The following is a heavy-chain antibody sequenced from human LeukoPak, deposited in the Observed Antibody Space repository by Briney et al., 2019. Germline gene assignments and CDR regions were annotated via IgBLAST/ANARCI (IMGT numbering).Heavy chain of an antibody. V-gene: IGHV3-21*01. CDR1: GFTFSSYS. CDR2: ISSSSSYI. CDR3: AGDDYDILTGYSAHFDY. Sequence: GGSLRLSCAASGFTFSSYSMNGVRQAPGKGVEWVSSISSSSSYIYYAGSVKRRFTIYRDNANNSLYPQMNSLRAEDTAVYYCAGDDYDILTGYSAHFDYWGQGTLVTVST. J-gene: IGHJ4*02. D-gene: IGHD3-9*01.